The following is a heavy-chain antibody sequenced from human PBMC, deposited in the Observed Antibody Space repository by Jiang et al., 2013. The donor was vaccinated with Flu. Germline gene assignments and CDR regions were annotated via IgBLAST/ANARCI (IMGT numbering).Heavy chain of an antibody. J-gene: IGHJ6*02. V-gene: IGHV4-59*08. Sequence: LLKPSETLSLICTVSGGSISSYYWSWIRQPPGKGLEWIGYIYYSGSTNYNPSLKSRVTISVDTSKNQFSLKLSSVTAADTAVYYCARLMAQCSGGSCYYYYGMDVWGQGTTVTVSS. D-gene: IGHD2-15*01. CDR3: ARLMAQCSGGSCYYYYGMDV. CDR2: IYYSGST. CDR1: GGSISSYY.